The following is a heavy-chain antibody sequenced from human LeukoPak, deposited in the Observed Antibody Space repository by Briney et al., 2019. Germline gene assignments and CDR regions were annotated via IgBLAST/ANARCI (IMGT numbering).Heavy chain of an antibody. J-gene: IGHJ4*02. D-gene: IGHD5-18*01. V-gene: IGHV3-11*01. Sequence: GGSLRLSCAASGFTFSDYYMTWIRQAPGKGLEWVSYISSSGSSIYYAGSVKGRFTISRDNAKNSLFLRMNSLRAEDTAVYYCARGKQLWKYYFDYWGQGTLVTVSS. CDR1: GFTFSDYY. CDR2: ISSSGSSI. CDR3: ARGKQLWKYYFDY.